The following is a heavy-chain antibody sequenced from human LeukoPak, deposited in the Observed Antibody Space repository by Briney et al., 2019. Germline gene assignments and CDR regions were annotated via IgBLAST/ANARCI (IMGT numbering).Heavy chain of an antibody. V-gene: IGHV4-34*01. Sequence: SETLSLTCAVYGGSFSGYYWSWIRQPPGKGLEWIGEINHSGSTNYNPSLKSRVTISVDTSKNQFSLKLSSVTAADTAVYYCASGGYGSGYYYFDYWGQGTLVTVSS. CDR2: INHSGST. CDR1: GGSFSGYY. J-gene: IGHJ4*02. CDR3: ASGGYGSGYYYFDY. D-gene: IGHD3-22*01.